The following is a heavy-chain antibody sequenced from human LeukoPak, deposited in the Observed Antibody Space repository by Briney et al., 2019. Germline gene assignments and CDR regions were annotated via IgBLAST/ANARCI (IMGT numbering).Heavy chain of an antibody. CDR2: IYYSGST. V-gene: IGHV4-59*01. CDR1: GGSISSYY. Sequence: SETLSLTCTVSGGSISSYYWSWIRQPPGKGLEWIGYIYYSGSTNYNPSLKSRVTISVDTSKNQFSLKLSSVTAADTAVYYCARSIAVAGSYYFDYWGQGTLVTVSS. D-gene: IGHD6-19*01. CDR3: ARSIAVAGSYYFDY. J-gene: IGHJ4*02.